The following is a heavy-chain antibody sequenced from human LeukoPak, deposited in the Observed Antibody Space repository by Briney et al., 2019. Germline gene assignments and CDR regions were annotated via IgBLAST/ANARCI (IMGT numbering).Heavy chain of an antibody. J-gene: IGHJ3*02. D-gene: IGHD4-23*01. V-gene: IGHV3-21*01. Sequence: GGSLRLSCAASGFPFSNAWMTWVRRAPGKGLEWVATISTSGSAIWYTDSVKGRFTISRDNAKNLLFLQMNSLRADDAAVYHCARDDGGALDVFDIWGQGTTVTVSS. CDR2: ISTSGSAI. CDR3: ARDDGGALDVFDI. CDR1: GFPFSNAW.